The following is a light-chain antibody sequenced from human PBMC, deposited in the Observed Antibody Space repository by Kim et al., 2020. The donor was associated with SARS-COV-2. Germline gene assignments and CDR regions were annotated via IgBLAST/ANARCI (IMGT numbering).Light chain of an antibody. CDR2: DVS. CDR3: CSYTSSNTRV. CDR1: SSDVGGYDY. V-gene: IGLV2-14*03. Sequence: QSALTQPASVSASPGQSITISCTGTSSDVGGYDYVSWYQQKAGKAPKLIIFDVSDRPSGVSNRFSGSKSGNTASLTISGLQAEDEADYYCCSYTSSNTRVFGGGTQLTVL. J-gene: IGLJ3*02.